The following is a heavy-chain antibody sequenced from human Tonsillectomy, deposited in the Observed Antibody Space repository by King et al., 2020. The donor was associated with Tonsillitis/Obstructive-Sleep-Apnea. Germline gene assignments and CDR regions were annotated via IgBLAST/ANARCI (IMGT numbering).Heavy chain of an antibody. CDR1: GGSISSSSYY. V-gene: IGHV4-39*01. Sequence: QLQESGPGLVKPSETLSLTCTVSGGSISSSSYYWGWIRQPPGKGLEWIGSIYYSGSTYYNPSLKSRVTISVDTSKNQFPLKLSSVTAADTAVYYCATLSIKSYYYYMDVWGKGTTVTVSS. J-gene: IGHJ6*03. CDR3: ATLSIKSYYYYMDV. D-gene: IGHD3-10*01. CDR2: IYYSGST.